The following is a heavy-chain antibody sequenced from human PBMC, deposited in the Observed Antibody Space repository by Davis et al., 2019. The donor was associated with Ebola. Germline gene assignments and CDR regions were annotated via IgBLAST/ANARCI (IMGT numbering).Heavy chain of an antibody. J-gene: IGHJ4*02. D-gene: IGHD3-9*01. CDR1: GGSVSSGSYY. V-gene: IGHV4-61*01. CDR2: IYYSGST. CDR3: ARGDILTGLDF. Sequence: SETLSLTCTVSGGSVSSGSYYWSWIRQPPGKGLEWIGYIYYSGSTNYNPSLKSRVTISVDTSKNQFSLKLSSVTAADTAVYYCARGDILTGLDFWGQGTLVTVSS.